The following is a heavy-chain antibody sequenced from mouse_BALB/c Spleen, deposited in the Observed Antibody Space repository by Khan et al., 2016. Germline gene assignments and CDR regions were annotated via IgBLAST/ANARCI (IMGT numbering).Heavy chain of an antibody. J-gene: IGHJ3*01. V-gene: IGHV5-4*02. Sequence: EVELVESGGGLVKPGGSLKLSCAASGFTFSDYYMYWVRQTPEKRLEWVATISDGGSYTYYPDSVKGRFTISRDHAKNNLSLQMCSLKSEDTSMYYCAREGLRRGFAYWGQGTLVTVSA. D-gene: IGHD2-4*01. CDR3: AREGLRRGFAY. CDR1: GFTFSDYY. CDR2: ISDGGSYT.